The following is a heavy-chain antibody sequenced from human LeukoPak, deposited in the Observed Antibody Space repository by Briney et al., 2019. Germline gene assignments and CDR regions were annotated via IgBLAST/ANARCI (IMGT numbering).Heavy chain of an antibody. J-gene: IGHJ6*03. D-gene: IGHD6-13*01. CDR2: IYYSGST. CDR3: ARGRVSSSSWYSTYYYYFYMDV. CDR1: GGSISSYY. Sequence: SATLSLTCTVSGGSISSYYWSWIRQPPGKGLEWIGYIYYSGSTNYNPSLKSRVTISVDTSKNQFSLELSSVTAADTAVYFCARGRVSSSSWYSTYYYYFYMDVWGKGTTVTVSS. V-gene: IGHV4-59*01.